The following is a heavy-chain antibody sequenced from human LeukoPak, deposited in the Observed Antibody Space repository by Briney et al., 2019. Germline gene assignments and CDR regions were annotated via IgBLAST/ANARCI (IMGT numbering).Heavy chain of an antibody. J-gene: IGHJ4*02. CDR2: INHSGST. Sequence: SETLSLTCAVYGGSFSGYYWSWIRQPPGKGLEWIGEINHSGSTNYNPSLKSRVTISVDTSKNQFSLKLSSVTAADTAVYYCARWKVWEPSLDYWGQGTLVTVSS. D-gene: IGHD1-26*01. CDR3: ARWKVWEPSLDY. V-gene: IGHV4-34*01. CDR1: GGSFSGYY.